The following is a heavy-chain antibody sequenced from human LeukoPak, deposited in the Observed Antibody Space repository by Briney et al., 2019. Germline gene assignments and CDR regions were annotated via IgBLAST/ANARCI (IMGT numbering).Heavy chain of an antibody. CDR1: GGSISSGGYY. CDR2: IYYGGST. CDR3: ARDGRYCSSTSCSDSY. V-gene: IGHV4-31*03. D-gene: IGHD2-2*01. Sequence: PSETLSLTCTVSGGSISSGGYYWSWIRQHPGKGLEWIGYIYYGGSTYYNPSLKSRVTISVDTSKNQFSLKLSSVTAADTAVYFCARDGRYCSSTSCSDSYWGQGTLVTVSS. J-gene: IGHJ4*02.